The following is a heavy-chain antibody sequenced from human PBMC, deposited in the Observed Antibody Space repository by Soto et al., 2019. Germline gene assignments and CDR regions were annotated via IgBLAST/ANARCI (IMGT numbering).Heavy chain of an antibody. CDR1: GFTFSNYE. CDR2: IGLAGDK. V-gene: IGHV3-13*04. Sequence: GGSLRLSCAASGFTFSNYEMHWVRQAPGKGLEWVSGIGLAGDKYYPGSLMGRFTISRDNVENSLYLQMNSLRAGDTAVYYCAVKGLSLDDMDVWSQDNTVTVSS. CDR3: AVKGLSLDDMDV. J-gene: IGHJ6*02.